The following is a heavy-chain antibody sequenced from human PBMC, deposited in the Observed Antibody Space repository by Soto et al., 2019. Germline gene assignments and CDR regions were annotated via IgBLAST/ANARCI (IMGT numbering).Heavy chain of an antibody. CDR3: ARGDNSSYRYYYYYYGMDV. V-gene: IGHV1-46*01. CDR1: GYTFTSYY. J-gene: IGHJ6*02. CDR2: INPSGGST. D-gene: IGHD3-22*01. Sequence: ASVKVSCKASGYTFTSYYIYWVRQAPGQGLEWLGMINPSGGSTPSAQKFQSRVTMTRDTSTSTLYMGLSSLRPEDTAVYYCARGDNSSYRYYYYYYGMDVWGQGTTVTVSS.